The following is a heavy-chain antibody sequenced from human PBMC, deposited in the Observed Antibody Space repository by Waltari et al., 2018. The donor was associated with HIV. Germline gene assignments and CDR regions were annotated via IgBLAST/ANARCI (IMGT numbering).Heavy chain of an antibody. V-gene: IGHV3-23*01. CDR1: GFPFSSSG. D-gene: IGHD3-10*01. J-gene: IGHJ4*02. Sequence: EVQLLESGGGLVQPGGSLRLSCAASGFPFSSSGMSWVRPAPGKGLEWVSGISASGSSTYYADSVKGRFIISRDNSKDTLYLQMNSLSAEDTAIYYCAKYPGYGSGSFYNFDYWGQGTLVTVSS. CDR3: AKYPGYGSGSFYNFDY. CDR2: ISASGSST.